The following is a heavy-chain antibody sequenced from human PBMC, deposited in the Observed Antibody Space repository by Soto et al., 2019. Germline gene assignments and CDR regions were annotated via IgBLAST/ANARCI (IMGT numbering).Heavy chain of an antibody. V-gene: IGHV3-23*01. Sequence: EVQLLESGGGLVQPGGSLRLSCAASGFTFSSYAMSWVRQAPGKGLEWVSAISGRGGSTYYADSVKGRFTISRDNSKNTLFLQMNSLRAEDTAVYYCAKKVAGSEPFQHWGQGTLVTVSS. J-gene: IGHJ1*01. CDR3: AKKVAGSEPFQH. CDR1: GFTFSSYA. D-gene: IGHD6-19*01. CDR2: ISGRGGST.